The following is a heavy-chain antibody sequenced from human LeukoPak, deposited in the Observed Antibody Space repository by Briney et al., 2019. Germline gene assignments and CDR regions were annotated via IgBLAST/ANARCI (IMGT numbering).Heavy chain of an antibody. CDR3: ARHVPHENGNKRGFEH. D-gene: IGHD2/OR15-2a*01. CDR1: GDSITSSDYC. V-gene: IGHV4-39*01. Sequence: SETLSLTCTVSGDSITSSDYCWDWIRQPPGKGLEWIASIYHSGSTYYNPSLKSRVTISVDTSKNHFSLMLSSVSAADTAVYHCARHVPHENGNKRGFEHWGQGTLVTVSS. J-gene: IGHJ4*02. CDR2: IYHSGST.